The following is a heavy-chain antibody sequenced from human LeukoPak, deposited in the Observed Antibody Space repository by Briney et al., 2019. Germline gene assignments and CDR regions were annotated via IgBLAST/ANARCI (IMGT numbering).Heavy chain of an antibody. CDR3: ARTAMVTIYYFDY. CDR1: GFTLSSYA. D-gene: IGHD5-18*01. J-gene: IGHJ4*02. V-gene: IGHV3-23*01. Sequence: GGTLRLSCAASGFTLSSYAMSWVRQAPGKGLEWVSAISGSGGSTYYADSVKGRFTISRDNSKNTLYLQMNSLRAEDTAVYYCARTAMVTIYYFDYWGQGTLVTVSS. CDR2: ISGSGGST.